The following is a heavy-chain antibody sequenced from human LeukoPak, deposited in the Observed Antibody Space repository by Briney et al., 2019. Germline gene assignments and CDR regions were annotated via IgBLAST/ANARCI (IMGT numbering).Heavy chain of an antibody. CDR1: GFTFSSYG. Sequence: GGSLRLSCAASGFTFSSYGMHWVRQAPGKGLEWVAVIWHDGSNKYYADSVKGRFTISRDNSKNTLYLQMNSLRAEDTAVYYCARENVYYYYGMDVWGQGTTVTVSS. CDR3: ARENVYYYYGMDV. V-gene: IGHV3-33*01. D-gene: IGHD1-1*01. J-gene: IGHJ6*02. CDR2: IWHDGSNK.